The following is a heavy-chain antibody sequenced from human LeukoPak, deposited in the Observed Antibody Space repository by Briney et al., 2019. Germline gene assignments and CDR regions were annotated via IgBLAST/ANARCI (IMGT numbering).Heavy chain of an antibody. J-gene: IGHJ4*02. V-gene: IGHV3-74*01. D-gene: IGHD5-18*01. CDR2: INGDGSIT. CDR3: ARGAIGYSYGD. Sequence: AGGSLRLSCAASGFSFSSYWMHWVRQGPGKGLVWVSRINGDGSITTYADSVKGRFTISRDNAKNTLYLQMNSLRVEDTVVYYCARGAIGYSYGDWGQGTLVTVSP. CDR1: GFSFSSYW.